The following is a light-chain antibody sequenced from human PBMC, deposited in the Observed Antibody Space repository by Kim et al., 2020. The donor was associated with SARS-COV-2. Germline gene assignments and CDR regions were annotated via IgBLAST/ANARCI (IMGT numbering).Light chain of an antibody. CDR2: DVS. CDR1: SSDGGGYNY. V-gene: IGLV2-14*03. Sequence: GQLITISCTGTSSDGGGYNYVSWYQQHPGKAPKLMIYDVSNRPSGFSNRFSGSKSGNTASLTISGLQAGDEADYYCSSYTSSSTVVFGGGTQLTVL. J-gene: IGLJ2*01. CDR3: SSYTSSSTVV.